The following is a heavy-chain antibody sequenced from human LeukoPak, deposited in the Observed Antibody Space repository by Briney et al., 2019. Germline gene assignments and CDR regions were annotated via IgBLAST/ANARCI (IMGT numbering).Heavy chain of an antibody. CDR2: ISGSGGST. J-gene: IGHJ4*02. CDR1: GFTFSSYA. Sequence: GGSLRLSCAASGFTFSSYAMSWVRQAPGKGLEWVSAISGSGGSTYYADSVKGRFTISRDNSKNTLYLQMNSLRAEDTAVYYCANFFVYYDSSGYSDYWGQGTLVTVSS. CDR3: ANFFVYYDSSGYSDY. D-gene: IGHD3-22*01. V-gene: IGHV3-23*01.